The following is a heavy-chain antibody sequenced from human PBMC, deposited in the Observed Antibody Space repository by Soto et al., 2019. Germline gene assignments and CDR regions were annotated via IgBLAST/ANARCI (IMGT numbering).Heavy chain of an antibody. CDR3: ARDVATYCGGDCYSRPHNWFDP. CDR1: GGTFSSYA. J-gene: IGHJ5*02. Sequence: QVQLVQSGAEVKKPGSSVKVSCKASGGTFSSYAISWVRQAPGQGLEWMGGIIPIFGTANYAQKLQGRVTITADESPSTAYMELSSLRSEDTAVYYCARDVATYCGGDCYSRPHNWFDPWGQGTLVTVSS. CDR2: IIPIFGTA. D-gene: IGHD2-21*02. V-gene: IGHV1-69*01.